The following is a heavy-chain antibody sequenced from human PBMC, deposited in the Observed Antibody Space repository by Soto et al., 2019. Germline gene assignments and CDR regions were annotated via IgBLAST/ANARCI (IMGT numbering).Heavy chain of an antibody. CDR1: GYTFTSYA. CDR3: ARDPYILTANNWFDP. Sequence: GASVKVSCKASGYTFTSYAMHWVRQAPGQRLEWMGWINAGNGNTKYSQKFQGRVTITRDTSASTAYMELSSLRSEDTAVYYCARDPYILTANNWFDPWGQGTLVTVSS. CDR2: INAGNGNT. V-gene: IGHV1-3*01. D-gene: IGHD3-9*01. J-gene: IGHJ5*02.